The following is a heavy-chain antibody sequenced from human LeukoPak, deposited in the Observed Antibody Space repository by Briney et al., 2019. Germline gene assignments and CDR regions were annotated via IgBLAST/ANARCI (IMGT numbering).Heavy chain of an antibody. CDR1: GASISSYY. J-gene: IGHJ3*02. CDR2: IYATGST. CDR3: AGYYDSSGYTIGDDAFDI. Sequence: SETLSLTCTVSGASISSYYWSWIRQPAGKGLEWIGRIYATGSTNYNPSLESRVTMSVDTSKRQFSLKLSSVTAADTAVYYCAGYYDSSGYTIGDDAFDIWGQGTMVTVSS. V-gene: IGHV4-4*07. D-gene: IGHD3-22*01.